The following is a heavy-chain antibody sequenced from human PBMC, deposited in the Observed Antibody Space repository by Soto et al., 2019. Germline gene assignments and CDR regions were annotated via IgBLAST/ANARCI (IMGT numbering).Heavy chain of an antibody. J-gene: IGHJ3*02. D-gene: IGHD3-22*01. CDR2: ISSDGSTK. V-gene: IGHV3-30-3*01. Sequence: QVQLVESGGGVVQPGRSLRLSCAASGFTFSSYAMHWVRQAPGKGLEWVAVISSDGSTKYYADSVKGRFTISRDNSKNTLYLQMNSLRAADTAVYYCARAGDTSSAFDIWGQGTMVTVSS. CDR1: GFTFSSYA. CDR3: ARAGDTSSAFDI.